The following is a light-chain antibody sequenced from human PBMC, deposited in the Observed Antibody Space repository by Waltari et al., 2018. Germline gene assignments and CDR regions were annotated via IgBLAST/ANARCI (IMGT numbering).Light chain of an antibody. CDR2: YDS. Sequence: SSVVTQSPSVSVAPGETARITCGGDNIGSKGVQWYQQRPGQAPVLVISYDSDRPSGIPERFSGSNSGNTATLTISWVEADDEADYYCLVWHSTTDHHGVFGGGTKLTVL. J-gene: IGLJ2*01. V-gene: IGLV3-21*04. CDR3: LVWHSTTDHHGV. CDR1: NIGSKG.